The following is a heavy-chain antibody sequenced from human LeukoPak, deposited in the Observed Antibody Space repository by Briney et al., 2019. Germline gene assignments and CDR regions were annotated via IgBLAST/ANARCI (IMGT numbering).Heavy chain of an antibody. CDR3: ARHGTISSESYFDY. J-gene: IGHJ4*02. CDR2: IHNSGRT. V-gene: IGHV4-4*08. Sequence: PSETLSLTCSVSGGSVSSYYWSWIRQSPGKGLEWIGYIHNSGRTNYNPSLKSRVTGFVDTSKNQVSLRLSSVTAADTAVYYCARHGTISSESYFDYWGRGALDTVSS. CDR1: GGSVSSYY. D-gene: IGHD1-14*01.